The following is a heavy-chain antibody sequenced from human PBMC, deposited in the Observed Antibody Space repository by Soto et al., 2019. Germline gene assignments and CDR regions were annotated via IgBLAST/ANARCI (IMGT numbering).Heavy chain of an antibody. Sequence: QVHLVQSGVDVKTPGASVKVSCQAYGYTFFTYDISWVRQAPGQGLEWLGWISTYSGDTKYAQKFQGRVTMTTDTSTTTAYLKLRSLKSDDKAVYYCARHHGPTTSENWFDPWGQGTLVIVSS. CDR2: ISTYSGDT. CDR1: GYTFFTYD. CDR3: ARHHGPTTSENWFDP. V-gene: IGHV1-18*01. D-gene: IGHD5-12*01. J-gene: IGHJ5*02.